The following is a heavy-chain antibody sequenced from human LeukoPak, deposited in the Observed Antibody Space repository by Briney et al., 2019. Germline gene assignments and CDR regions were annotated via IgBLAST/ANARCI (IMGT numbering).Heavy chain of an antibody. J-gene: IGHJ4*02. CDR3: ARHDDFWQ. D-gene: IGHD3-3*01. CDR1: GGSISSSSYY. V-gene: IGHV4-39*01. CDR2: IYYSRST. Sequence: PSETLSLTCTVSGGSISSSSYYWGWIRQPPGKGLESFGSIYYSRSTYYNPSLKSRVTISVDTSKNHFSLKLSSVTAADTAVYYCARHDDFWQWGQGTLVTVSS.